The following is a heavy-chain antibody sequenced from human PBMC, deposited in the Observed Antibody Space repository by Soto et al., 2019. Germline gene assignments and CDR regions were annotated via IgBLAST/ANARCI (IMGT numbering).Heavy chain of an antibody. CDR3: SKEMSGYTRYYYYGLDV. V-gene: IGHV3-9*01. D-gene: IGHD3-3*01. CDR2: ISCNSGSI. J-gene: IGHJ6*02. CDR1: GFTFNDYA. Sequence: PGGSLRLSCAASGFTFNDYAMHWVRQAPGKGLEWVSGISCNSGSIGYADSVKGRFTISRDNAKNSLYLQMNSLRAEDTALYYFSKEMSGYTRYYYYGLDVWGQGTMVTVSS.